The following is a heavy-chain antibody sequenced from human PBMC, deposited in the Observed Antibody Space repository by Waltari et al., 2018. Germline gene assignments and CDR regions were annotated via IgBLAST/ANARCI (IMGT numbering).Heavy chain of an antibody. CDR2: TYYRSKWYN. Sequence: QVQLQQSGPGLVKPSQTLSLTCAISGARVSRNSASWNWITQSPSRGLEWLGRTYYRSKWYNDYAVSVKSRITINPDTSKNQFSLQLNSVTPEDTAVYYCASSGGVYYEHDAFDIWGQGTMVTVSS. CDR3: ASSGGVYYEHDAFDI. V-gene: IGHV6-1*01. J-gene: IGHJ3*02. CDR1: GARVSRNSAS. D-gene: IGHD3-22*01.